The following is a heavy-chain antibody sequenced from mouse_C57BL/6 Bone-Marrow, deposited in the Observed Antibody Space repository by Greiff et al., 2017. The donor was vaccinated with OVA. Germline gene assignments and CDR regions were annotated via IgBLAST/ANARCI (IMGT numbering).Heavy chain of an antibody. Sequence: EVQRVESGAELVKPGASVKLSCTASGFNIKDYYMHWVKQRTEQGLEWIGRIDPEDGETKYAPKFQGKATITADTSSNTAYLQLSSLTSEDTAVYYCASGGILYGYDRYFDVWGTGTTVTVSS. CDR1: GFNIKDYY. D-gene: IGHD2-2*01. CDR3: ASGGILYGYDRYFDV. J-gene: IGHJ1*03. V-gene: IGHV14-2*01. CDR2: IDPEDGET.